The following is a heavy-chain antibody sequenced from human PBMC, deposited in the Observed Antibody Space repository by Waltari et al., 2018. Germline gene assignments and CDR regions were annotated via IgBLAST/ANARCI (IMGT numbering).Heavy chain of an antibody. D-gene: IGHD3-3*01. V-gene: IGHV4-4*07. CDR1: GGSISSYY. CDR2: IYSSGRT. J-gene: IGHJ5*02. Sequence: QVQLQESGPGLVKPSETLSLTCTVSGGSISSYYWSWIRQPAGKGLEWIGRIYSSGRTNYNPSLKSRVTMSLDTSKNHFSLTLSSVTAADTAVYYCARVFWTSASSGVSFLDPWGQGTLVTVSS. CDR3: ARVFWTSASSGVSFLDP.